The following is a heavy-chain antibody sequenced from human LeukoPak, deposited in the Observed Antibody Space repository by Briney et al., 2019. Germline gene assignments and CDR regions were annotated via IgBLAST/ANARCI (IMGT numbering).Heavy chain of an antibody. J-gene: IGHJ4*02. CDR3: ARAPGWNYPYYFDY. D-gene: IGHD1-7*01. Sequence: SETLSLTCTVSGGSISSYYWSWIRQPPGKGLEWIGYIYYSGSTNYNPSLTSRVTISVDTSKNQFSLKLSSVTAADTAVYYCARAPGWNYPYYFDYWGQGTLVTVSS. CDR2: IYYSGST. CDR1: GGSISSYY. V-gene: IGHV4-59*01.